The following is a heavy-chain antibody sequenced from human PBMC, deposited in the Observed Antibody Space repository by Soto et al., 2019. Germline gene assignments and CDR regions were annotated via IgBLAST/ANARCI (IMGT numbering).Heavy chain of an antibody. V-gene: IGHV3-9*01. J-gene: IGHJ4*02. CDR3: AASTTKAIVAPDY. CDR2: ISWNSGSI. CDR1: GFTFDEYA. Sequence: GGSLRLVCAAAGFTFDEYAMHWGRQAPGKGLEWVSGISWNSGSIGYADSVKGRFTSSRDNAKNSLYLQMKSLRAEDTALYYCAASTTKAIVAPDYWGQGTLVTVSS. D-gene: IGHD5-12*01.